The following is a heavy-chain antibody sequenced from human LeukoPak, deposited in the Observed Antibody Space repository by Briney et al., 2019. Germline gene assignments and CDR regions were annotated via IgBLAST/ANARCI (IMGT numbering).Heavy chain of an antibody. D-gene: IGHD5-18*01. J-gene: IGHJ6*02. V-gene: IGHV3-33*01. CDR1: GFTFGSYG. CDR3: ARDYVDTAMVPPYYYYGMDV. CDR2: IWYDGSNK. Sequence: GGSLRLSCAASGFTFGSYGMHWVRQAPGKGLEWVAVIWYDGSNKYYADSVKGRFTISRDNSKNTLYLQMNSLRAEDTAVYYCARDYVDTAMVPPYYYYGMDVWGQGTTVTVSS.